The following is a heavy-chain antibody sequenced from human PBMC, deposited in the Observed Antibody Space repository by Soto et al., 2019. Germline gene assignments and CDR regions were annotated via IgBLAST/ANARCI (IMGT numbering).Heavy chain of an antibody. J-gene: IGHJ4*02. D-gene: IGHD6-6*01. V-gene: IGHV3-30-3*01. Sequence: QVQLVESGGGVVQSGRSLRLSCAASGFTFSNYAMHWVRQAPGKGLEWVAVISYDGSHKSNADSVKGRITISTDNSKNTLYLEMNSLRTEDTAVYYCARARVAARPYFDYWGQGTRVTVSS. CDR1: GFTFSNYA. CDR3: ARARVAARPYFDY. CDR2: ISYDGSHK.